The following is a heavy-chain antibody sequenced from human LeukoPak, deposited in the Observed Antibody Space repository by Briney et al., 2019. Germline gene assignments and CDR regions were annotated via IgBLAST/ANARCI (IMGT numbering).Heavy chain of an antibody. D-gene: IGHD2-2*01. J-gene: IGHJ6*02. Sequence: SVKVSCKASGGTFSSYVISWVRQAPGQGLEWMGRIIPILGIANYAQKFQGRVTITADKSTSTAYMELSSLRSEDTAVYYCASRYCSSTSCYPRGNYYYYYGMDVWGQGTTVTVSS. CDR1: GGTFSSYV. CDR3: ASRYCSSTSCYPRGNYYYYYGMDV. V-gene: IGHV1-69*04. CDR2: IIPILGIA.